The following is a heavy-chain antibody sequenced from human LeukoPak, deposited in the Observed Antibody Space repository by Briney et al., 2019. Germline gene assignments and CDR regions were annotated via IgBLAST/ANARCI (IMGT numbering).Heavy chain of an antibody. CDR3: TTLAAAGTSY. J-gene: IGHJ4*02. V-gene: IGHV3-49*04. CDR1: GFTFGDYA. D-gene: IGHD6-13*01. CDR2: IRSKAYGGTT. Sequence: GGSLRLSCTASGFTFGDYAMSWVRQAPGKGLEWVGFIRSKAYGGTTEYAASVKGRFTISRDDSKSIAYLQMNSLKTEDTAVYYCTTLAAAGTSYWGQGTLVTVSS.